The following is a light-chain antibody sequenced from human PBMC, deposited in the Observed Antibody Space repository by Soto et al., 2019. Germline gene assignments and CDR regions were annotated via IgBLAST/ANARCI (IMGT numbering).Light chain of an antibody. CDR1: SSDVGGYNY. J-gene: IGLJ2*01. CDR2: DVS. Sequence: SALTQPASVSGSPGQSITISCTGTSSDVGGYNYVSWYQQHPGKAPKLMIYDVSNRPSGVSNRFSGSKSGNTASLTISGLQAEDEADYYCSSYTSSSLVVFGGETKLTVL. CDR3: SSYTSSSLVV. V-gene: IGLV2-14*01.